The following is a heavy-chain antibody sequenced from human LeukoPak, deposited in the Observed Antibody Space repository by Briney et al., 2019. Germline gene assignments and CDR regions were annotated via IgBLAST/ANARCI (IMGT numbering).Heavy chain of an antibody. J-gene: IGHJ4*02. CDR3: ARAPVGGVDAN. D-gene: IGHD2-21*01. V-gene: IGHV3-48*04. Sequence: PGGSLRLSCAASGFTFSSYSMNWVRQAPGKGLEWVSYISSSSSTIYYADSVKGRFTISRDNAKNTLYLQMNSLRAEDTAVYYCARAPVGGVDANWGQGTLVTVSS. CDR1: GFTFSSYS. CDR2: ISSSSSTI.